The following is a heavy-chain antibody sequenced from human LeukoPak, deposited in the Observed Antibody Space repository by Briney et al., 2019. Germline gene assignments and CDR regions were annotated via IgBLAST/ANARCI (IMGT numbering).Heavy chain of an antibody. CDR1: GGTFSSYA. D-gene: IGHD2-15*01. CDR3: ASSLGYCSGGSCNYYYYYMDV. V-gene: IGHV1-69*13. CDR2: IIPIFGTA. Sequence: AASVKVSCKASGGTFSSYAISWVRQAPGQGLEWMGGIIPIFGTANYAQKFQGRVTITADESTSTAYMELSSLRSEDTAVYYCASSLGYCSGGSCNYYYYYMDVWGKGTTVTISS. J-gene: IGHJ6*03.